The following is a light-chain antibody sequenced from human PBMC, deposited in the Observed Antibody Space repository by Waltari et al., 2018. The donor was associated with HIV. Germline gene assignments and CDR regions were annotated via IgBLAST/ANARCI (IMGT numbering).Light chain of an antibody. J-gene: IGLJ3*02. CDR3: AVWDDSLSGWV. CDR2: RTT. Sequence: QSVLTQPPSASGTPGQRVTISCSGSNSNLGSNYVYWYQQLPGTASKPRIYRTTQRPSGVPDRFSGSKSGTSASLAISGLRSEDEADYYCAVWDDSLSGWVFGGGTKLTVL. CDR1: NSNLGSNY. V-gene: IGLV1-47*01.